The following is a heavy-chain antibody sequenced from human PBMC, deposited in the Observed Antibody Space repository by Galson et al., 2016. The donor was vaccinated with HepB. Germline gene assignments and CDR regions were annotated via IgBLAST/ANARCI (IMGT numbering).Heavy chain of an antibody. Sequence: RSLRLSCATSTVPLSNYIIHWVRQAPGKGLEWVSTIAPDVRRKYYAEILKGRFTISRDDSDNTVYLEMNTVKSEDTALYYCATEGGTSGRAGYFDSWGQGTLVTVSS. CDR3: ATEGGTSGRAGYFDS. CDR1: TVPLSNYI. D-gene: IGHD6-25*01. CDR2: IAPDVRRK. V-gene: IGHV3-30*04. J-gene: IGHJ4*02.